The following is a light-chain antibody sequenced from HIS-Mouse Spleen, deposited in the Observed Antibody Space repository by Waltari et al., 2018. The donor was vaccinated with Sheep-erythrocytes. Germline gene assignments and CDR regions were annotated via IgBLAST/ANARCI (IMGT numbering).Light chain of an antibody. CDR2: EGS. Sequence: QSALTQPASVSGSPGQSITISCTGTSSDVGSYNLASWYQQHPGKAPKLIIYEGSKRPSGVSNRFSGSKSGNTASLTISGLQAEDEADYYCCSYAGSSTPWVFGGGTKLTVL. V-gene: IGLV2-23*01. CDR3: CSYAGSSTPWV. CDR1: SSDVGSYNL. J-gene: IGLJ3*02.